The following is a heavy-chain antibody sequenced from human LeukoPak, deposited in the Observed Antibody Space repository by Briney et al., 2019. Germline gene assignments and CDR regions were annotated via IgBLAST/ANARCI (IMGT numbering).Heavy chain of an antibody. CDR3: ARGVFVGEKQWLARGAFDI. D-gene: IGHD6-19*01. CDR2: FNHNGIT. CDR1: GGSFSAYDY. J-gene: IGHJ3*02. V-gene: IGHV4-34*01. Sequence: PSETLSLTCGVYGGSFSAYDYWIWIRQPPGKGLEWIGEFNHNGITSYNPSLKSRVTISIDTSKNQFSLKLNSVTAADTAVYYCARGVFVGEKQWLARGAFDIWGQGTMVTVSS.